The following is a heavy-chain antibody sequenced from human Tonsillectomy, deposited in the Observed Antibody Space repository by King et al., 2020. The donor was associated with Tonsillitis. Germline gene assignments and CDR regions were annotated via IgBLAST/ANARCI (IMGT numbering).Heavy chain of an antibody. CDR2: ISSSSTI. Sequence: VQLVESGGGLVQPGGSLRLSCAASGFTFSSYGMNWVRQAPGKGLEWVSYISSSSTIYYADSVKGRFTISRDNAKNSLYLQMNSLRAEDTAVYYCARGGAARPDLWGQGTLVTVSS. V-gene: IGHV3-48*01. J-gene: IGHJ1*01. D-gene: IGHD6-6*01. CDR1: GFTFSSYG. CDR3: ARGGAARPDL.